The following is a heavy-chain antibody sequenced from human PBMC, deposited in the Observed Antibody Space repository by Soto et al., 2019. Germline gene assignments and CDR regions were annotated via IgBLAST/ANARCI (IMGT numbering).Heavy chain of an antibody. V-gene: IGHV4-30-4*01. CDR3: ASYDSRLAIDY. CDR2: IYYSGST. CDR1: GGSISSGDYC. D-gene: IGHD3-22*01. J-gene: IGHJ4*02. Sequence: SETLSLTCAVSGGSISSGDYCWSWIRQPPGKGLEWIGYIYYSGSTYYNPSLKSRVTISVDTSKNQFSLKLSSVTAADTAVYYCASYDSRLAIDYWGQGTLVTVSS.